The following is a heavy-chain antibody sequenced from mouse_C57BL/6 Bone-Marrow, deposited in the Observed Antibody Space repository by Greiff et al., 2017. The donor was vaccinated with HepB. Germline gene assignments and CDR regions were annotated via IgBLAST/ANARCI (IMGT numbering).Heavy chain of an antibody. V-gene: IGHV1-64*01. CDR3: DIWSWYFDV. D-gene: IGHD1-1*02. CDR1: GYTFTRYW. Sequence: QVQLQQPGAELVKPGASVKLSCKASGYTFTRYWMHWVMQRPGQGLEWIGMIHPNSGSTNYNEKFKSKATLTVDKSSSTAYMQLSSLTSEDSAVYYCDIWSWYFDVWGTGTTVTVSS. J-gene: IGHJ1*03. CDR2: IHPNSGST.